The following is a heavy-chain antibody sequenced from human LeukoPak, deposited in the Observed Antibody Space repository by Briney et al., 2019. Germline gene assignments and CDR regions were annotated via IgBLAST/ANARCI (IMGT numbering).Heavy chain of an antibody. J-gene: IGHJ4*02. Sequence: ASVKVSCKASGYTFTGNYMHWVRQAPGQGLEWMGWINPNSGGTNYAQNFQGRVTMTRDTSTSTAYMELSRLRSDDTAVYYCARGLIEEKNFWGQGTLVTVSS. D-gene: IGHD3-16*01. CDR2: INPNSGGT. CDR3: ARGLIEEKNF. V-gene: IGHV1-2*02. CDR1: GYTFTGNY.